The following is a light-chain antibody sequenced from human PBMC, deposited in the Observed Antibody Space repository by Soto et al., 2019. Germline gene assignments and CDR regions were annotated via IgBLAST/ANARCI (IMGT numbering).Light chain of an antibody. CDR1: QSISSY. Sequence: DIQMTQSPSSLSASVGDRVTITCRASQSISSYLNWYQQKPGKAPKLLIYAASSLQSGVPPRFSGSGSGTAFSLPTISLLPAEFAAYYCQQSYSTPMCTFGQGTKLEIK. CDR2: AAS. V-gene: IGKV1-39*01. CDR3: QQSYSTPMCT. J-gene: IGKJ2*02.